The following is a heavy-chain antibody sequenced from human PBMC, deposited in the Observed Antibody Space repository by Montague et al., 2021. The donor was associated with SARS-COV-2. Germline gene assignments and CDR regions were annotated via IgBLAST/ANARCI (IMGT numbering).Heavy chain of an antibody. V-gene: IGHV4-39*01. J-gene: IGHJ5*02. D-gene: IGHD3-10*01. Sequence: SGSTYYNSSLKSLATISVDPSKNQFSLRLNTVTAAETAVYYCARLVWFGELSSENWFDPWGQGTLVTVYS. CDR2: SGST. CDR3: ARLVWFGELSSENWFDP.